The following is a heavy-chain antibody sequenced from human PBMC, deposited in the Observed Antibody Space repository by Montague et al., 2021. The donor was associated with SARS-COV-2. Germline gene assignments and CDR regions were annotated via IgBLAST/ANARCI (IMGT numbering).Heavy chain of an antibody. CDR1: GGSFSTYS. CDR2: IHHGGST. Sequence: SETRSLTCAVHGGSFSTYSWNWIRQPPGKGLEWIGEIHHGGSTNYNPSLKSRVTISADTSKNQFSLKLTPVAAADTAVYYCARLGDGVVPSPILGVGPYYSYYYVDVWGKGTTVTVSS. D-gene: IGHD3-10*01. J-gene: IGHJ6*03. V-gene: IGHV4-34*01. CDR3: ARLGDGVVPSPILGVGPYYSYYYVDV.